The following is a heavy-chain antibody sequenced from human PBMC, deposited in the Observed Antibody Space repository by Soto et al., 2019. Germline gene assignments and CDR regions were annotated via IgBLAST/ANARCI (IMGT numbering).Heavy chain of an antibody. D-gene: IGHD1-1*01. J-gene: IGHJ6*02. CDR2: VSPYNGNT. V-gene: IGHV1-18*01. Sequence: VQLVQSGAEVKKPGASVSVSCKAFGYTFTTYGLSWVRQAPGQGLEWMGWVSPYNGNTYYAPRLQGRVTMTDETSTSTAYMSLRSLRSDDTAIYYCVRGGILEANRPYYYSGLDVWGQGTPFSFSS. CDR1: GYTFTTYG. CDR3: VRGGILEANRPYYYSGLDV.